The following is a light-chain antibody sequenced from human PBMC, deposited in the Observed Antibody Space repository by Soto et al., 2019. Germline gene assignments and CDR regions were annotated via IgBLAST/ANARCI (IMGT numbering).Light chain of an antibody. Sequence: DVVMTHSPLSLPITLGQPASISCRSSQSLVYSDGNTYLHWFQQRPGQAPRRLRYKVSNRDSWVPDRFSGSGSGTDFTLKISRLEGEDVGVYYFMQGTPWPRAFVQGTKVDIK. V-gene: IGKV2-30*01. CDR2: KVS. J-gene: IGKJ1*01. CDR1: QSLVYSDGNTY. CDR3: MQGTPWPRA.